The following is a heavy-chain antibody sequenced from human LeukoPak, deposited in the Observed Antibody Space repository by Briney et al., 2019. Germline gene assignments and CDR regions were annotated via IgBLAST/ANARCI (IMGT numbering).Heavy chain of an antibody. CDR1: GDTFSNFG. J-gene: IGHJ6*04. CDR3: ARDGAMIRGVFAMDV. Sequence: SVKVSCKACGDTFSNFGTIWVRQAPGQGLEWMGGIIPIFGTTNYAQKFQGRVTITADKSTSTAYMELSSLTSEDTAVYYCARDGAMIRGVFAMDVRGRVTTVIVSS. V-gene: IGHV1-69*06. D-gene: IGHD3-10*01. CDR2: IIPIFGTT.